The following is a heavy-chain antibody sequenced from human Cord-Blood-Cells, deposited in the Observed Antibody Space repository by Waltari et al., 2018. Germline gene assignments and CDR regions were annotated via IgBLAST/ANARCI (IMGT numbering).Heavy chain of an antibody. J-gene: IGHJ4*02. CDR1: GGSISSSSYY. Sequence: QLQLQESGPGLVKPSETLSLTCTVSGGSISSSSYYWGWIRQPPGKGLEWLGSMYYSGSTYCNPALTARVTISVDPSKNQFSLKLSSVTAADTAVYYCATPNSSFDYWGQGTLVTVSS. V-gene: IGHV4-39*01. D-gene: IGHD4-4*01. CDR3: ATPNSSFDY. CDR2: MYYSGST.